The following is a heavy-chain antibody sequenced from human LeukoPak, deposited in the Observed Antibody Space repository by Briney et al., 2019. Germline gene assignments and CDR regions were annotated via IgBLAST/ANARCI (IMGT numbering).Heavy chain of an antibody. V-gene: IGHV4-34*01. CDR1: GGSFSGYY. CDR3: ARLHRLRSGYERSYYYYYMDV. D-gene: IGHD5-12*01. CDR2: INHSGST. J-gene: IGHJ6*03. Sequence: PSETLSLTCAVYGGSFSGYYWSWIRQPPGKGLEWIGEINHSGSTIYNPSLKSRVTISIDTSKNQFSLKLSSVTAAGTAVFYCARLHRLRSGYERSYYYYYMDVWGKGTTVTISS.